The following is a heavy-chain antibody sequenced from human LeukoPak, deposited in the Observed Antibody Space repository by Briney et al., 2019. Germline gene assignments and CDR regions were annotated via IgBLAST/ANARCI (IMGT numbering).Heavy chain of an antibody. CDR2: ISYDGSNK. D-gene: IGHD5-12*01. CDR1: GFTFSSYA. V-gene: IGHV3-30*18. Sequence: GGSLRLSCAASGFTFSSYAMHWVRQAPGKGLERVAVISYDGSNKYYADSVKGRFTISRDNSKNTLYLQMNNLRAEDMAVYYCAKDKRGYSGYSNLFDYWGQGTLVTVSS. CDR3: AKDKRGYSGYSNLFDY. J-gene: IGHJ4*02.